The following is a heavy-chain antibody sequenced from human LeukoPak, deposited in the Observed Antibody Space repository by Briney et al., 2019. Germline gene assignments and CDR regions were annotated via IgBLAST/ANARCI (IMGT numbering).Heavy chain of an antibody. CDR3: ARGPLCSSTSCYYFDY. CDR1: GYSSTNYG. CDR2: INPNSGGT. V-gene: IGHV1-2*02. D-gene: IGHD2-2*01. Sequence: ASVKVSCKASGYSSTNYGISWVRQAPGQGLEWMGWINPNSGGTNYAQKFQGRVTMTRDTSISTAYMELSRLRSDDTAVYYCARGPLCSSTSCYYFDYWGQGTLVTVSS. J-gene: IGHJ4*02.